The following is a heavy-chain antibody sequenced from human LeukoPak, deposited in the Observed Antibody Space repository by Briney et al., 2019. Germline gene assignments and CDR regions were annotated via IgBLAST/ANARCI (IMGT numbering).Heavy chain of an antibody. D-gene: IGHD2-8*01. CDR1: AYTFTGYY. CDR2: IDPNNGDT. CDR3: ARRSRNGLDTFDI. Sequence: ASVKASCKASAYTFTGYYLRWVRQAPGQGPEWMGWIDPNNGDTEYAQKFQGRVTMTRVRSISTAYMELSRLTSDDTAVYYCARRSRNGLDTFDIWVQGTMVTVSS. J-gene: IGHJ3*02. V-gene: IGHV1-2*02.